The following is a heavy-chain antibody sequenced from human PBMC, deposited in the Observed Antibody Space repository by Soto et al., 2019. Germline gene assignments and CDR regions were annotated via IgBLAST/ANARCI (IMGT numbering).Heavy chain of an antibody. CDR1: GGSISHNY. CDR3: AKVGSTTGITGWFGP. Sequence: PSETLSLTCTVSGGSISHNYWGWIRQPPGKGLEYIGYIYYSGSTDYNPSLKSRVAISVDTSKNQFSLDLSSVTAADTAVYYCAKVGSTTGITGWFGPWGQGTLVTVSS. V-gene: IGHV4-59*01. CDR2: IYYSGST. D-gene: IGHD1-26*01. J-gene: IGHJ5*02.